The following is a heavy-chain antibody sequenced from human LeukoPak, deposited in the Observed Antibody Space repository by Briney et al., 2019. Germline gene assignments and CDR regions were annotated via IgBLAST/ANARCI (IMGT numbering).Heavy chain of an antibody. Sequence: SGGSLRLSCAASGFTFSHFWMNWVRQAPGKGLEWVSSISSSSIDIYYADSVKGRFTISRDNAKNSLYLQMNSLRVEDTAVYYCARPGECTSTSCYYYYYYGMDVWGQGTTVTVSS. V-gene: IGHV3-21*01. CDR3: ARPGECTSTSCYYYYYYGMDV. J-gene: IGHJ6*02. CDR1: GFTFSHFW. CDR2: ISSSSIDI. D-gene: IGHD2-2*01.